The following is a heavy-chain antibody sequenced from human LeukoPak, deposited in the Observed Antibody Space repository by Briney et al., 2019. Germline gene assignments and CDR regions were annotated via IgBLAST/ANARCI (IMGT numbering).Heavy chain of an antibody. J-gene: IGHJ4*02. CDR1: GYTFTGYY. CDR2: INPNSGGT. Sequence: ASVKVSCKASGYTFTGYYMHWVRQAPGQGLEWMGWINPNSGGTNYAQKFQGRVTMTTDTSISTAYMELSRLRSDDTAVYYCARDMYYDSSGYPYWGQGTLVTVSS. V-gene: IGHV1-2*02. D-gene: IGHD3-22*01. CDR3: ARDMYYDSSGYPY.